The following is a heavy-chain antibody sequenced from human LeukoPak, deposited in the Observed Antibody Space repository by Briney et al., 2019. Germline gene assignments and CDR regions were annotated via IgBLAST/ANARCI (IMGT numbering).Heavy chain of an antibody. J-gene: IGHJ4*02. Sequence: GGSLRLSCAASEFSFSTYSVNWVRQASGKGLEWISYISYDSRIKYYADSVKGRFTISRDNAKNSLYLQMNSLRDEDTAVYYCASDRNWSFDYWGQGTLVTVSS. V-gene: IGHV3-48*02. CDR3: ASDRNWSFDY. CDR1: EFSFSTYS. D-gene: IGHD1-1*01. CDR2: ISYDSRIK.